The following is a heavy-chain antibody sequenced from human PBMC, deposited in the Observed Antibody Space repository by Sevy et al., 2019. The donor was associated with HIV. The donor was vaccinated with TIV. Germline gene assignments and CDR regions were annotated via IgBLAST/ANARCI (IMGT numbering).Heavy chain of an antibody. V-gene: IGHV3-49*04. D-gene: IGHD6-19*01. Sequence: GGSLRLSCTASGFTFSDYAMSWVRQAPGKGLEWVGFIKNKPYGGTTEYAASVKGRFIISRDDSKNIAYLQMNSLKTEDTAVYYCTRDLYGSGWFYFDYWGQGTLVTVSS. CDR2: IKNKPYGGTT. CDR1: GFTFSDYA. J-gene: IGHJ4*02. CDR3: TRDLYGSGWFYFDY.